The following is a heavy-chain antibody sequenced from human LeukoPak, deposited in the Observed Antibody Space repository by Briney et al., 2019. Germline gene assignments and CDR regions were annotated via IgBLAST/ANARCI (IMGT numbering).Heavy chain of an antibody. CDR1: GYTFTGYY. Sequence: ASVKVSCKASGYTFTGYYMHWVRQAPGQGLEWMGWINPNSGGTNYAQKFQGRVTMSRDTSISTAYMELSRLRSDDTAVYYCAREAGFGDYVWGSYRYIHWGQGTLVTVSS. D-gene: IGHD3-16*02. V-gene: IGHV1-2*02. J-gene: IGHJ4*02. CDR2: INPNSGGT. CDR3: AREAGFGDYVWGSYRYIH.